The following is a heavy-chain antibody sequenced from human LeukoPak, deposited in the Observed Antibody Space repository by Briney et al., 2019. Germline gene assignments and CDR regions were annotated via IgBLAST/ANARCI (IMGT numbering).Heavy chain of an antibody. CDR1: GFTFSSFA. D-gene: IGHD4-23*01. J-gene: IGHJ4*02. CDR2: ISDSGVST. Sequence: GGSLRLSCAASGFTFSSFAMSWVRQAPGKGLEWVSSISDSGVSTNYADSVKGRLTISRDKAKKTLYLVVNSLRAEDTAVYYCAKKVRVYSGSYYDYWGQGALVTVSS. CDR3: AKKVRVYSGSYYDY. V-gene: IGHV3-23*01.